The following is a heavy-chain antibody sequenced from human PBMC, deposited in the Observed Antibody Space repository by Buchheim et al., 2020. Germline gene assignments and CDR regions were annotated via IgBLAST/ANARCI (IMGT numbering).Heavy chain of an antibody. V-gene: IGHV3-21*01. D-gene: IGHD6-13*01. CDR3: ARSKSSSWYYGMDV. CDR2: ISSSSSYI. J-gene: IGHJ6*02. CDR1: GFTFSSYS. Sequence: EVQLVESGGGLVKPGGSLRLSCAASGFTFSSYSMNWVRQAPGKGLEWVSSISSSSSYIYHADSVKGRFTISRDNAKNSLYPQMNSLRAEDTAVYYCARSKSSSWYYGMDVWGQGTT.